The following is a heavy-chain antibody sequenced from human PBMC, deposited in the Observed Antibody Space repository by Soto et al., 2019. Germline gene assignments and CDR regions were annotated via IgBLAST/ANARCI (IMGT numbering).Heavy chain of an antibody. CDR3: AKEVTIFGVVTPYFDY. V-gene: IGHV3-23*01. Sequence: EVQLLESGGGLVQPGGSLRLSCAASGFTFSSYAMSWVRQAPGKGLEWVSAISGSGGSTYYADSVKGRFTISRDNSKNTLYRQMNSLRAEDTAVYYCAKEVTIFGVVTPYFDYWGQGTLVTVSS. J-gene: IGHJ4*02. D-gene: IGHD3-3*01. CDR1: GFTFSSYA. CDR2: ISGSGGST.